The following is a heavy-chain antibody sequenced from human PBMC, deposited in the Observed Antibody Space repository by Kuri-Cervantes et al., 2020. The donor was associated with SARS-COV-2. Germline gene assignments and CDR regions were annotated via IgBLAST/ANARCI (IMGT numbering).Heavy chain of an antibody. CDR2: ISSSSSYI. V-gene: IGHV3-21*01. J-gene: IGHJ4*02. D-gene: IGHD2-21*02. Sequence: GGSLRLSCAASGFSFSDYYMSWVRQAPGKGLEWVSSISSSSSYIYYADSVKGRFTISRDNAKNSLYLQMNGLRAEDTAVYYCARDGDSYIPVLDYWGQGTLVTVSS. CDR1: GFSFSDYY. CDR3: ARDGDSYIPVLDY.